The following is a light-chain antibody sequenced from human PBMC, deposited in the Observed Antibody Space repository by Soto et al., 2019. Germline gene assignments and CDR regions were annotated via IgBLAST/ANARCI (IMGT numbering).Light chain of an antibody. V-gene: IGKV3-15*01. CDR3: QQYGNWPPWT. J-gene: IGKJ1*01. Sequence: EIVMTQSPDILAVSPGETVTLSCRASPSLSDNLAWYPQTPGQAPRLLIFRASSRSSGVPARFSGGDSGTESTPTITTQQSEVFAVYDCQQYGNWPPWTGGLGTMVDSK. CDR1: PSLSDN. CDR2: RAS.